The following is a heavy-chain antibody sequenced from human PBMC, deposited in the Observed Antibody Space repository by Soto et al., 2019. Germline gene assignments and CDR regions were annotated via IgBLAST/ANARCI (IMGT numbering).Heavy chain of an antibody. CDR1: CGSISSYY. CDR2: IYYSGST. J-gene: IGHJ4*02. Sequence: TSETLSLTCTVSCGSISSYYWSWIRQPPGKGLEWIGYIYYSGSTNYNPSLKSRVTISVDTSKNQFSLKLSSVTAADTAVYYCASGGSCYSRYCYFDYWGQGTLVTVSS. V-gene: IGHV4-59*01. CDR3: ASGGSCYSRYCYFDY. D-gene: IGHD2-15*01.